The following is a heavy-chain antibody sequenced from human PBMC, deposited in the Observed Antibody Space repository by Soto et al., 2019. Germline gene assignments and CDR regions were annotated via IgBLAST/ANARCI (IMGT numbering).Heavy chain of an antibody. CDR1: GGSVNSGFYY. CDR3: ARELGSSWYGDDPWFAVAGYYYYYYMDV. V-gene: IGHV4-61*01. J-gene: IGHJ6*03. D-gene: IGHD6-13*01. CDR2: IYYSGSS. Sequence: SEILSLTCTVSGGSVNSGFYYWSWIRQPPGKGLDWIGYIYYSGSSNYTPSLKSRVTISVDTSKNQFSLKLSSVTAADTAVYYCARELGSSWYGDDPWFAVAGYYYYYYMDVWGKGTTVTVSS.